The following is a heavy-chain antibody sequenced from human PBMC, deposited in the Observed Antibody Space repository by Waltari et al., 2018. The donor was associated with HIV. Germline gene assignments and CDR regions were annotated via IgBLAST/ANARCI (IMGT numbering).Heavy chain of an antibody. CDR2: INQSGRS. V-gene: IGHV4-34*01. J-gene: IGHJ5*02. CDR3: ARESRSRIRQGGINWFDP. CDR1: GGSLADFY. D-gene: IGHD6-13*01. Sequence: QVQLQQWGAGQLKASETLSLTCAVYGGSLADFYWTWIRQCPGRGLEWIAEINQSGRSDFHPSLKSRVTIAIDPAKKHFSLTLKSVTAADTGVYYCARESRSRIRQGGINWFDPWGQGTPVNVLS.